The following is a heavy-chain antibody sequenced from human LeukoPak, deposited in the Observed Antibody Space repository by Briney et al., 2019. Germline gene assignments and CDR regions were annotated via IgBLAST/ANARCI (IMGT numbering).Heavy chain of an antibody. D-gene: IGHD3-22*01. Sequence: GGSLRLSCAASGFTFSSYAMSWVRQAPGKGLEWVSDISGSGDNTYYADSVKGRFTISRDNYKKTLYMQMNSLRAEDTAVYYCAKARIPSGNGYYSDWGQGTLVTVSS. CDR3: AKARIPSGNGYYSD. J-gene: IGHJ4*02. CDR1: GFTFSSYA. V-gene: IGHV3-23*01. CDR2: ISGSGDNT.